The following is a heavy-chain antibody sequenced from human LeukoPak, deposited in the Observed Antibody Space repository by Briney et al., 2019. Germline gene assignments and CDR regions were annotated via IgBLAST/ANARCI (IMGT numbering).Heavy chain of an antibody. Sequence: SETLSLTCTVSGASISIGSYYWGWIRQPPGKGLEWIGTIYYSGSTYYNPSLKSRVTIFVDTSKNQFSLKLSSVTAADTAVYYCARRESSGFDSWGQGTLVTVSS. CDR2: IYYSGST. CDR1: GASISIGSYY. D-gene: IGHD6-19*01. CDR3: ARRESSGFDS. V-gene: IGHV4-39*01. J-gene: IGHJ4*02.